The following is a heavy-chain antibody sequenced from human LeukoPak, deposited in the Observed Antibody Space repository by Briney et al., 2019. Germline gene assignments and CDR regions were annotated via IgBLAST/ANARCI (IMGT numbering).Heavy chain of an antibody. V-gene: IGHV3-23*01. CDR1: GFTFSSYA. CDR2: ISGSGGST. CDR3: AKDKDYDFWSGSSTNAFDI. J-gene: IGHJ3*02. D-gene: IGHD3-3*01. Sequence: GGSLRLSCAASGFTFSSYAMSWVRQAPGKGLEWVSAISGSGGSTYYADSVKGRFTISRDNSKNTLYLQMNSLRAEDTAVYYCAKDKDYDFWSGSSTNAFDIWGQGTMVTVSS.